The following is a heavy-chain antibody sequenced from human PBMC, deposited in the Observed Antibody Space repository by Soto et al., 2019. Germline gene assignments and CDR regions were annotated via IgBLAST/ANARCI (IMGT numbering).Heavy chain of an antibody. V-gene: IGHV4-34*01. J-gene: IGHJ6*03. CDR1: GGSFSGYY. Sequence: SETLSLTCAVYGGSFSGYYWSWIRQPPGKGLEWIGEINHSGSTNYNPSLKSRVTISVDTSKNQFSLKLSSVTAADTAVYYCARDYYGSGSYYDYYYYYMDVWGKGTTVTVSS. CDR3: ARDYYGSGSYYDYYYYYMDV. CDR2: INHSGST. D-gene: IGHD3-10*01.